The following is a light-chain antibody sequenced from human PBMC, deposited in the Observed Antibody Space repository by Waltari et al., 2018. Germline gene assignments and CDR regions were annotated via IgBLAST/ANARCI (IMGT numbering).Light chain of an antibody. CDR1: SSDVGGYNY. Sequence: QSALTQPASVSGSPGQSITISCTGTSSDVGGYNYVSWYQQHPGKAPKLMVYEVSNRPAGVSHRFPGSKSGNTASLTISGLQAEDEADYYCSSYTSSSTPVVFGGGTKLTVL. V-gene: IGLV2-14*01. CDR2: EVS. J-gene: IGLJ2*01. CDR3: SSYTSSSTPVV.